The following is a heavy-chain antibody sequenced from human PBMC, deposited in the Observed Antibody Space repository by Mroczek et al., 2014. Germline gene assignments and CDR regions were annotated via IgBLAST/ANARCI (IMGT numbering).Heavy chain of an antibody. V-gene: IGHV1-8*01. Sequence: QVQLVQSGAEVKKPGASVKVSCKASGYTFTSYDINWVRQATGQGLEWMGWMNPNSGNTGYAQKFQGRVTMTRNTSISTAYMELSSLRSEDTAVYYCARGRRYCSSTSCYSRRAFDIWGQGTMVTVSS. J-gene: IGHJ3*02. CDR1: GYTFTSYD. CDR2: MNPNSGNT. D-gene: IGHD2-2*02. CDR3: ARGRRYCSSTSCYSRRAFDI.